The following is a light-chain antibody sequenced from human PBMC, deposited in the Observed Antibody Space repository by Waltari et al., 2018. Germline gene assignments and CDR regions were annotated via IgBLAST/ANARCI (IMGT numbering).Light chain of an antibody. V-gene: IGKV1-5*03. Sequence: DIQMTQSPSTLSASVGDRVTITCRGSQSIRSWLAWYQQKPGKAPKLLNYRASSLESGVPSRFSGSGSGTELTLTISSLQPDDFATYYCQQYNSYPYTFGQGTKLEIK. J-gene: IGKJ2*01. CDR1: QSIRSW. CDR2: RAS. CDR3: QQYNSYPYT.